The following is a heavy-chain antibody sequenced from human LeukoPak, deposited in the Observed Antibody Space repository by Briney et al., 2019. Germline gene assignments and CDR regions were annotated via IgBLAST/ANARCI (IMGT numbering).Heavy chain of an antibody. CDR3: VKDDSYYYNSGNSNY. V-gene: IGHV3-64D*06. CDR1: GFTFSSYI. J-gene: IGHJ4*02. Sequence: GGSLRLSCSASGFTFSSYIMHWVRQAPGKGLEYVSAISSNGGSTYYADSVKGRFTISRDNSKNTLYLQMSSLGPEDTAMYHCVKDDSYYYNSGNSNYWGQGTLVTVSS. CDR2: ISSNGGST. D-gene: IGHD3-10*01.